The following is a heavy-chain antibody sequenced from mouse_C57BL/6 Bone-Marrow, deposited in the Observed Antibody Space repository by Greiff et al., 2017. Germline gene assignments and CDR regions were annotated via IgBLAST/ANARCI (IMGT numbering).Heavy chain of an antibody. J-gene: IGHJ2*01. CDR2: INPSTGGT. Sequence: EVQLQQSGPELVKPGASVKISCKASGYSFTGYYMNWVKQSPEKSLEWIGEINPSTGGTTYNQKFKAKATLTVDKSSSTAYMQLKSLTSEDSAVYYCARFISYYYYGSRPYFDYWGQGTTLTVSS. V-gene: IGHV1-42*01. CDR3: ARFISYYYYGSRPYFDY. CDR1: GYSFTGYY. D-gene: IGHD1-1*01.